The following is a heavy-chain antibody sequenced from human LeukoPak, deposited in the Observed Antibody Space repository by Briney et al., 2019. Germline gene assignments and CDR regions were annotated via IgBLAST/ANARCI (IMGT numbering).Heavy chain of an antibody. V-gene: IGHV7-4-1*02. D-gene: IGHD3-9*01. CDR2: INTNTGNP. CDR3: ARESLAGFY. Sequence: ASVKVSCKGSGYIFSNYVLHWVRQAPGQGLEWMGWINTNTGNPTYAQGFTGRFVFSLDTSVSTAYLQISSLKAEDTAVYYCARESLAGFYWGQGTLVTVSS. CDR1: GYIFSNYV. J-gene: IGHJ4*02.